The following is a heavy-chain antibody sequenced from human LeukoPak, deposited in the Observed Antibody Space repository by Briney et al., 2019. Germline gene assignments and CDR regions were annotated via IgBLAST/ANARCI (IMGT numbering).Heavy chain of an antibody. CDR1: GFTFSSYA. J-gene: IGHJ4*02. CDR3: ARGASSGEYFDY. D-gene: IGHD3-10*01. CDR2: ISGDATKT. Sequence: GGSLRLSCAASGFTFSSYAMTWVRQAPGKGLEWVSSISGDATKTHYAESVKGRFTISRENAKNSLYLQMNSLRAGDTAVYYCARGASSGEYFDYWGQGTLVTVSS. V-gene: IGHV3-23*01.